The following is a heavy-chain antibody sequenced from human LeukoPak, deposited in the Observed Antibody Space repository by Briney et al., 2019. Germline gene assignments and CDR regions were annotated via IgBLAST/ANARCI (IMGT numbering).Heavy chain of an antibody. CDR2: IIDSGDIT. Sequence: GGSLRPSCEASGFTFSSYAMSWVRQAPGKGLEWVSGIIDSGDITYYANSVKGRFTISRDNSKNTLYLQMNSLRAEVTAVYYCAKLGGQEVYNYYVGVWGKGTTVAVSS. CDR1: GFTFSSYA. D-gene: IGHD3-16*01. J-gene: IGHJ6*03. CDR3: AKLGGQEVYNYYVGV. V-gene: IGHV3-23*01.